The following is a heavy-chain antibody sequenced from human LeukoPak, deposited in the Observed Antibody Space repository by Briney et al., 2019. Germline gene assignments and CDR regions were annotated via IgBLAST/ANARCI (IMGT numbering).Heavy chain of an antibody. CDR2: IHISGTT. CDR1: GGSISSGSYY. CDR3: ARRDSSGYYDWFDP. D-gene: IGHD3-22*01. J-gene: IGHJ5*02. Sequence: SETLSLTCTVSGGSISSGSYYWSWIRQPAGQGLEWIGRIHISGTTNYNPSLKSRVTISLDTSKNQFSLKLYSVTAADTAVYYCARRDSSGYYDWFDPWGQGTLVTVSS. V-gene: IGHV4-61*02.